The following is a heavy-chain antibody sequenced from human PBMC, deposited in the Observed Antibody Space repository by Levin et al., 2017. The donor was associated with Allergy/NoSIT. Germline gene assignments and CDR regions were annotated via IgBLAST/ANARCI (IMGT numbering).Heavy chain of an antibody. D-gene: IGHD3-9*01. V-gene: IGHV6-1*01. CDR3: ARDPHYDIFTGQQPYGMDV. J-gene: IGHJ6*02. Sequence: SQTLSLTCVISGDSVSGNSAAWNWIRQSPSRGLEWLGRTYYRSKWYNDYAVSVKSRITINPDTSKNQFSLQLNSVTPEDTAVYYCARDPHYDIFTGQQPYGMDVWGQGTTVTVSS. CDR1: GDSVSGNSAA. CDR2: TYYRSKWYN.